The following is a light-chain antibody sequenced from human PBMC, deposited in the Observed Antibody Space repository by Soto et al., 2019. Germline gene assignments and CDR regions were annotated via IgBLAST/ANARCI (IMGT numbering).Light chain of an antibody. V-gene: IGLV4-69*01. CDR1: SGHSSYA. Sequence: QLVLTQSPSASASLGASVKLPCTLSSGHSSYAIAWHQQQPEKGPRYLMKLDSDGSHTKGDAIPDRFSGSSSGAERYLTISSLQSEDEADYYCQTWGTGIHVVFGGGTKLTVL. CDR2: LDSDGSH. CDR3: QTWGTGIHVV. J-gene: IGLJ2*01.